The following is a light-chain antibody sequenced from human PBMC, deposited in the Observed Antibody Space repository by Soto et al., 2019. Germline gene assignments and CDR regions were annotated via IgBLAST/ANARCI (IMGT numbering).Light chain of an antibody. V-gene: IGKV1-39*01. Sequence: DIQMAQSPSSLSASMGDTVTFTCRATQNINNYVNWYQHRPGKAPQLLIYVASSLHGGVPSRFSGSGSGTEFTLTISGLQTTDFATYYCQQSYSAPFTFGRGTKLAI. CDR2: VAS. CDR1: QNINNY. J-gene: IGKJ2*01. CDR3: QQSYSAPFT.